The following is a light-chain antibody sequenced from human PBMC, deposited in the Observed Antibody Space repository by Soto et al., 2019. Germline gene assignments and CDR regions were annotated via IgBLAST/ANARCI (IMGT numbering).Light chain of an antibody. J-gene: IGKJ2*01. CDR3: QQGHDWPLT. V-gene: IGKV3-15*01. CDR1: QSISGE. CDR2: GVS. Sequence: EIVMTQSPATLSVSPGERATLSCRASQSISGELAWYQQRPGQPPRLLIYGVSTGATGVPDRFSGSGSGSDFTLTISGLQSEDFAVYYCQQGHDWPLTFGQGTRLDI.